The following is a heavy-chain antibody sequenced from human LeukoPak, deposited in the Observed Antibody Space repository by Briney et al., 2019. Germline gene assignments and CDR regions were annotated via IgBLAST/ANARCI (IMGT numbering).Heavy chain of an antibody. CDR3: ARDFTGWELPNRFDP. CDR1: GFTFSSYW. Sequence: GGSLRLSCEASGFTFSSYWMSWVRQAPGKGLEWVANIKQDGSEKYYVDSVKGRFTISRDNGKNSLYLQINNLRAEDTAVYFCARDFTGWELPNRFDPWGQGTLVTVSS. CDR2: IKQDGSEK. J-gene: IGHJ5*02. V-gene: IGHV3-7*01. D-gene: IGHD1-26*01.